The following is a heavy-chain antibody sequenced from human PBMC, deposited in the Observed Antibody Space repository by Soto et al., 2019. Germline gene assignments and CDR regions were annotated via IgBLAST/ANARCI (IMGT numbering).Heavy chain of an antibody. J-gene: IGHJ4*02. D-gene: IGHD3-16*02. CDR1: GFTFSSYG. V-gene: IGHV3-30*18. CDR2: ISYDGSNK. Sequence: QVQLVESGGGVVQPGRSLRLSCAASGFTFSSYGMHWVRQAPGKGLEWVAVISYDGSNKYYADSVKGRFTISRDNSKNTLYLQMNSLRAEDTAVYYRAKEPSPSYYFDYWGQGTLVTVSS. CDR3: AKEPSPSYYFDY.